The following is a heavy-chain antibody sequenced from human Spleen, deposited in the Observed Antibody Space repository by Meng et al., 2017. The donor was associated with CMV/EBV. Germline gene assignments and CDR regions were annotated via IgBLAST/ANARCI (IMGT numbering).Heavy chain of an antibody. CDR3: AREIPIAAAGFDH. D-gene: IGHD6-13*01. CDR2: ISSRGSYM. Sequence: GESLMICCAASGFIFSSYSMNWVRQAPGKGLEWVSSISSRGSYMYYADSAKGRFTISRDNAKNSLYLQMNSLGADDTAVYYCAREIPIAAAGFDHWGQGTLVTVSS. V-gene: IGHV3-21*01. CDR1: GFIFSSYS. J-gene: IGHJ4*02.